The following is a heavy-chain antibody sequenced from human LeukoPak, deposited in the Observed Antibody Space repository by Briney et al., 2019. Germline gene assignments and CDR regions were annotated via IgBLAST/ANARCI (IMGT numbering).Heavy chain of an antibody. V-gene: IGHV4-34*01. D-gene: IGHD2-15*01. CDR1: GGSFSGYY. J-gene: IGHJ4*02. CDR2: INHSGST. CDR3: ARDRYCSGGSCPNFDY. Sequence: PSETLSLTCAVYGGSFSGYYWSWIRQPPGKGLEWIGEINHSGSTNYNPSLKSRVTISVDTSKNQFSLKLSSVTAADTAVYYCARDRYCSGGSCPNFDYWGQGTLVTVSS.